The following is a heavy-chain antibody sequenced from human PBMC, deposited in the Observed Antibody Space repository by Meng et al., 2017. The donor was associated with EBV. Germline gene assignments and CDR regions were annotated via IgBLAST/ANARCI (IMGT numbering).Heavy chain of an antibody. CDR2: IYHSGST. CDR1: GGSISSSNW. D-gene: IGHD3-22*01. J-gene: IGHJ4*02. Sequence: QVHLQRSGPGLVKPSGTLSLTCAVSGGSISSSNWWSWARQPPGKGLEWIGEIYHSGSTNYNPSLKSRVTISVDKSKNQFSLKLSSVTAADTAVYYCARRSLDYYDSSGFDYWGQGTLVTVSS. V-gene: IGHV4-4*02. CDR3: ARRSLDYYDSSGFDY.